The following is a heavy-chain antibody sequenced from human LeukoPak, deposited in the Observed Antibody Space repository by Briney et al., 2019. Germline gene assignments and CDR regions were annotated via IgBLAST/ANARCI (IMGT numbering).Heavy chain of an antibody. V-gene: IGHV3-69-1*01. J-gene: IGHJ4*02. CDR3: ARDPLPLDYYFDY. Sequence: GGSLRLSCAASGFAVSGDYMTWVRQAPGKGLEWVSSISSSSYIYYADSVKGRFTISRDNAKNSLYLQMNSLRAEDTAVYYCARDPLPLDYYFDYWGQGTLVTVSS. CDR1: GFAVSGDY. CDR2: ISSSSYI.